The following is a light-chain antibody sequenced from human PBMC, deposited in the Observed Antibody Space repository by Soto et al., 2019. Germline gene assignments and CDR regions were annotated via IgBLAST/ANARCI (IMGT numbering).Light chain of an antibody. Sequence: QSVLTEPPSVSAAPGQQVTISCSGSSSNIGGYSVSWYLQLPGTAPKLLIYDVNKRPSGIPDRFLGSKSGTSATLGITGFQPGDEADYYHGSGDSRLRDYVFGTETKGTV. CDR2: DVN. CDR1: SSNIGGYS. V-gene: IGLV1-51*01. CDR3: GSGDSRLRDYV. J-gene: IGLJ1*01.